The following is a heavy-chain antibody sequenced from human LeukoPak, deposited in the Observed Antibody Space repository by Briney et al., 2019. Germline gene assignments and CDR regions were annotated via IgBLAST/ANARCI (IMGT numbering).Heavy chain of an antibody. Sequence: PGGSLRLSCAASGFTFSSYAMSWVRQAPGKRLEWVSAISGSGGSTYYADSVKGRFTISRDNSRNTLYLQMNGLRAEDTAVYYCAKDRGYSYGYQDYWGQGTLVTVSS. CDR1: GFTFSSYA. V-gene: IGHV3-23*01. CDR2: ISGSGGST. J-gene: IGHJ4*02. CDR3: AKDRGYSYGYQDY. D-gene: IGHD5-18*01.